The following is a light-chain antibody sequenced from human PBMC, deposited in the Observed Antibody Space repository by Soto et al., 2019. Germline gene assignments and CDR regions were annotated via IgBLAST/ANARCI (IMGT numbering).Light chain of an antibody. J-gene: IGKJ5*01. CDR1: QSVSSSY. CDR3: QQYNKWPPIT. CDR2: GAS. V-gene: IGKV3-15*01. Sequence: EIVLTQSPGTLSVSPGERSTLSCRSSQSVSSSYLAWYQQKPGQAPRLLIYGASTRATGIPARFSGSGSGTEFTLTISSLQSEDFAVYYCQQYNKWPPITFGQGTRLEI.